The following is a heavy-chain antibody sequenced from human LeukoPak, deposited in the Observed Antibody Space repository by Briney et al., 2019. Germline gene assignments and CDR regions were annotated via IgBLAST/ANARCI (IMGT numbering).Heavy chain of an antibody. Sequence: SETLSLTCTVSGDSISRYYWSWNRQPPGKGPECIGYISYSGSTNYNPSLKSRVTISLDTSKNHFSLKLTSVTAADTAVFYCARSQGAYLDYWGQGTVLTVSS. CDR3: ARSQGAYLDY. V-gene: IGHV4-59*01. CDR2: ISYSGST. CDR1: GDSISRYY. J-gene: IGHJ4*02.